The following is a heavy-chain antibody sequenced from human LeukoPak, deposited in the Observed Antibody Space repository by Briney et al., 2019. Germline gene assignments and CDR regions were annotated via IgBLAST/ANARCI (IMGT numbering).Heavy chain of an antibody. V-gene: IGHV4-4*07. J-gene: IGHJ4*02. CDR3: AREVDDYGDYGEFDY. CDR2: IYTSGST. Sequence: SETLSLTCAVYGGSFSGYYWSWIRQPAGKGLEWIGRIYTSGSTNYNPSLKSRVTISVDTSKNQFSLKLSSVTAADTAVYYCAREVDDYGDYGEFDYWGQGTLVTVSS. CDR1: GGSFSGYY. D-gene: IGHD4-17*01.